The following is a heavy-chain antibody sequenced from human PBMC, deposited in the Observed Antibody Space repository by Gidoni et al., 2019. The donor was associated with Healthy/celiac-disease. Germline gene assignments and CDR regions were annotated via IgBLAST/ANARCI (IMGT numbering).Heavy chain of an antibody. D-gene: IGHD1-26*01. J-gene: IGHJ4*02. CDR1: GGSFSGYY. CDR2: INHSGST. Sequence: QVQLQQWGAGLLKPSETLSLTCAVYGGSFSGYYWSWIRQPPGKGLEWIGEINHSGSTNYNPSLKSRVTISVDTSKNQFSLKLSSVTAADTAVYYCARGRWNRGRANDYWGQGTLVTVSS. CDR3: ARGRWNRGRANDY. V-gene: IGHV4-34*01.